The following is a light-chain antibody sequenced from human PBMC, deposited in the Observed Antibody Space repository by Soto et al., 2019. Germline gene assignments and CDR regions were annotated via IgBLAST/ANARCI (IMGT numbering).Light chain of an antibody. J-gene: IGLJ3*02. CDR3: ATWDDSLNGRAV. V-gene: IGLV1-44*01. Sequence: QSVLTQPPSASGIPGQRVTISCSGSSSNIGSNFGYWYQQFPGTAPKLLIYRNNQRPSGVPDRFSGSKSGTSAFLAISGLQSEDEADYYCATWDDSLNGRAVFGGGTKLTVL. CDR1: SSNIGSNF. CDR2: RNN.